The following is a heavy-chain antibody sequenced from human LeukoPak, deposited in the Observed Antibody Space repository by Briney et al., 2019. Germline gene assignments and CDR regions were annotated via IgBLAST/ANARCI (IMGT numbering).Heavy chain of an antibody. D-gene: IGHD3-3*01. CDR1: GYTFTGYY. CDR2: INPNSGGT. CDR3: VRIYYGPDN. Sequence: GASVKVSCKASGYTFTGYYMHWVRQAPGQGLEWMGWINPNSGGTNYAQQFQGRVTMTRDTSINTVYMELSRLRSSDTALYYCVRIYYGPDNWGQGTLVTVSS. V-gene: IGHV1-2*02. J-gene: IGHJ4*02.